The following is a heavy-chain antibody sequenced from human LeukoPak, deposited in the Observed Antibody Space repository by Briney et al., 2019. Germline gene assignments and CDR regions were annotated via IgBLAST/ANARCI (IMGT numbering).Heavy chain of an antibody. CDR3: ARGRGSSWSIDP. V-gene: IGHV3-53*01. Sequence: GGSLRLSCTVSGFTVSSNSMSWVRQAPGKGLEWVSFIYSDNTHYSDSVKGRFTISRDNSKNTLYLQMNSLRAEDTAVYYCARGRGSSWSIDPWGQGTLVTVSS. CDR1: GFTVSSNS. D-gene: IGHD6-13*01. CDR2: IYSDNT. J-gene: IGHJ5*02.